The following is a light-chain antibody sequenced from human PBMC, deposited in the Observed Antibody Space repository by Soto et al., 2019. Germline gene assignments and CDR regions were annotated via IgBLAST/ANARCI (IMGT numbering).Light chain of an antibody. CDR2: DAS. J-gene: IGKJ1*01. CDR3: QQYGSSPAWT. Sequence: EIVLTQSPATLSLSPGERATLSCRASQSIGYYLAWYQEKPGQAPRLLIYDASIRATGIPDRFSGSGSGTDFTLTISRLEPEDFAVYYCQQYGSSPAWTFGQGNKVDIK. CDR1: QSIGYY. V-gene: IGKV3-20*01.